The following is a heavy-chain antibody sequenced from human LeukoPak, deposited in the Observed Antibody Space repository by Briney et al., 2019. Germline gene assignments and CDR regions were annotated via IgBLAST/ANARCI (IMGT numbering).Heavy chain of an antibody. CDR3: AKSGPSVGAVDY. V-gene: IGHV3-30-3*02. D-gene: IGHD1-26*01. CDR1: GFTFSSYA. J-gene: IGHJ4*02. CDR2: ISYDGSNK. Sequence: GGSLRLSCAASGFTFSSYAMHWVRQAPGKGLEWVAVISYDGSNKYYADSVKGRFTISGDNSKNTLYLQMNSLRAEDTAVYYCAKSGPSVGAVDYWGQGTLVTVSS.